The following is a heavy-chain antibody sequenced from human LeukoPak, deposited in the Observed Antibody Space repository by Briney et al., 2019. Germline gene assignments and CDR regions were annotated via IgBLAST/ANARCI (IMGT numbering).Heavy chain of an antibody. J-gene: IGHJ5*02. CDR3: ARGLGAWYSSSWYWFDP. V-gene: IGHV1-69*13. CDR1: GGTFRSDP. D-gene: IGHD6-13*01. CDR2: IIPGIGPA. Sequence: SVKVSCKASGGTFRSDPISWVRQAPGQGLEWMGGIIPGIGPADYAQKFQGRVTVTADESTSTVYMELSSLRSEDTAVYYCARGLGAWYSSSWYWFDPWGQGTLVTVPS.